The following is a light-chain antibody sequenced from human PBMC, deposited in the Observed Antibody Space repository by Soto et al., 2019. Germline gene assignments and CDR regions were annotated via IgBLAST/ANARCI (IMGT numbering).Light chain of an antibody. Sequence: EIVLTQSPGTLCLSPGERATLSCRASQFISSSYLAWYQQKPGQAPRLVIYGASSRATGIPDRLSGSGSGTDFTLTISRLEPEDFAVYYCQQYGSSHWTFGQGTRWIS. CDR2: GAS. J-gene: IGKJ1*01. V-gene: IGKV3-20*01. CDR1: QFISSSY. CDR3: QQYGSSHWT.